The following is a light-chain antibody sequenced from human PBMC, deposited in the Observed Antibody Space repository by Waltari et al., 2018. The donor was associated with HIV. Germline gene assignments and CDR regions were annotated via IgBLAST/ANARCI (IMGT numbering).Light chain of an antibody. CDR3: SSYTTSSRV. CDR1: SSDVGGYDY. J-gene: IGLJ3*02. Sequence: QSVLTQPASVSGSPGQSITISCTGPSSDVGGYDYVSWYQQHPGKPPKLMIYDVTNRPSGISNRFSGSKSGNTASLTISGLQAEDEADYYCSSYTTSSRVFGGGTKVTVL. CDR2: DVT. V-gene: IGLV2-14*03.